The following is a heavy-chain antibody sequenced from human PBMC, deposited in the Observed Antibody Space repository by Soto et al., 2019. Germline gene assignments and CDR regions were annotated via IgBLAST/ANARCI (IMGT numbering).Heavy chain of an antibody. J-gene: IGHJ3*02. D-gene: IGHD2-15*01. CDR1: GFTFDDYA. V-gene: IGHV3-9*01. CDR3: AKGQRYCSGGSCPRAAAFDI. Sequence: PGGSLRLSCAASGFTFDDYAMHWVRQAPGKGLEWVSGISWNSGSIGYADSVKGRFTISRDNAKNSLYLQMNSLRAEDTALYYCAKGQRYCSGGSCPRAAAFDIWGQGTMVTVSS. CDR2: ISWNSGSI.